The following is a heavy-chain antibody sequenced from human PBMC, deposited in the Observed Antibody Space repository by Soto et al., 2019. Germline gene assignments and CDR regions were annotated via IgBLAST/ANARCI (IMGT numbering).Heavy chain of an antibody. J-gene: IGHJ3*01. CDR1: GFTFSYYW. CDR2: IHSDGSST. CDR3: AFRDRGSFDL. D-gene: IGHD5-12*01. V-gene: IGHV3-74*01. Sequence: EVQLVESGGGLVQPGESLRLSCAASGFTFSYYWMHWVRQAPGKGLVWVSRIHSDGSSTTYADSVKGRFTISRDNARNTVYLQLICLRVEDTAVYYCAFRDRGSFDLWGQGTVVTLSS.